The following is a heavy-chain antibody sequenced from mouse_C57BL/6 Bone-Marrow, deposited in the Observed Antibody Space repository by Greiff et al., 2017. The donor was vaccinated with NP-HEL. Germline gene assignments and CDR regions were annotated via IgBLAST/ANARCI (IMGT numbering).Heavy chain of an antibody. Sequence: EVQLQQSGPGLVKPSQSLSLTCSVTGYSIPSGYYWNWIRQFPGNKLEWMGYISYDGSNNYNPSLKNRISITRDTSKNQCFLKLNSVTTEDTATYYCARDWDGYWGQGTTLTVSS. CDR2: ISYDGSN. D-gene: IGHD4-1*01. J-gene: IGHJ2*01. CDR1: GYSIPSGYY. CDR3: ARDWDGY. V-gene: IGHV3-6*01.